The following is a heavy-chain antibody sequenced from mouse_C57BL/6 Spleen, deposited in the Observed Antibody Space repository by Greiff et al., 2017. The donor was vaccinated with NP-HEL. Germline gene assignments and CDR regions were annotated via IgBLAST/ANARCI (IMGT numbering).Heavy chain of an antibody. CDR2: IYPGDGDT. CDR3: AREEVYPYGSSLYYAMDY. D-gene: IGHD1-1*01. V-gene: IGHV1-82*01. Sequence: VQLQQSGPELVKPGASVKISCKASGYAFSSSWMNWVKQRPGKGLEWIGRIYPGDGDTNYNGKFKGKATLTADKSSSTAYMQLSSLTSEDSAVYFCAREEVYPYGSSLYYAMDYWGQGTSVTVSS. CDR1: GYAFSSSW. J-gene: IGHJ4*01.